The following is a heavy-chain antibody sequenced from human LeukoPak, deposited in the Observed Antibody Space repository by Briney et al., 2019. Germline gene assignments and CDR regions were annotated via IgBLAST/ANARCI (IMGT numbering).Heavy chain of an antibody. CDR3: ASSIAVAGQYYFDY. CDR1: GDSVSSNSAA. J-gene: IGHJ4*02. Sequence: SQTLSLTCALSGDSVSSNSAAWNWIRQSPSRGLEWLGRTYYRSKWYNDYAVSVKSRITINPDTSKNQFSLQLNSVTPEDTAVYYCASSIAVAGQYYFDYWGQGTLVTVSS. V-gene: IGHV6-1*01. CDR2: TYYRSKWYN. D-gene: IGHD6-19*01.